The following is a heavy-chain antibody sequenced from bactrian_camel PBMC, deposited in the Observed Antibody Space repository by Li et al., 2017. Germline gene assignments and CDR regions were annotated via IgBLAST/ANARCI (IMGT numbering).Heavy chain of an antibody. V-gene: IGHV3-3*01. D-gene: IGHD5*01. J-gene: IGHJ6*01. CDR1: GYIRSSYS. Sequence: HVQLVESGGGSVQAGGSLRLSCAASGYIRSSYSMAWFRQVPGKEREGVANIDDDDVGTTTYADSVKGRFTISKDNTGVYLQMNSLKPEDTAMYYCAAEGGGPGYIERWAGHLFGYWGQGTQVTVS. CDR2: IDDDDVGTT. CDR3: AAEGGGPGYIERWAGHLFGY.